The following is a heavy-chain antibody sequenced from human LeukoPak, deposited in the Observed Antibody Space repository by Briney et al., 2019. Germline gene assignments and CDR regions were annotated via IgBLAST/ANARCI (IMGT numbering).Heavy chain of an antibody. J-gene: IGHJ4*02. CDR3: AKDPTVTTSYY. D-gene: IGHD4-17*01. Sequence: GGSLRLSCAASGFTFFAYDMGWVRQAPGKGLEWISYISSDSGTIYHADSVKGQFTISRDNAKNSLYLQMNSLRAEDTAVYYCAKDPTVTTSYYWGQGTLVTVSS. CDR2: ISSDSGTI. CDR1: GFTFFAYD. V-gene: IGHV3-48*01.